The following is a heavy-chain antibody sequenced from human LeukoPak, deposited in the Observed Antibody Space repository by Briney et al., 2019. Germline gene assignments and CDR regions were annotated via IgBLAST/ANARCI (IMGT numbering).Heavy chain of an antibody. D-gene: IGHD2-21*02. CDR1: GFTFSSYG. V-gene: IGHV3-23*01. CDR3: AKGRVKLLGGDCLGY. CDR2: ISGSGGST. J-gene: IGHJ4*02. Sequence: GGSLRLSCAASGFTFSSYGMSWVRQAPGKGLEWVSAISGSGGSTYYADSVKGRFTISRDNSKNTLYLQMNSLRAEDTAVYYCAKGRVKLLGGDCLGYWGQGTLVTVSS.